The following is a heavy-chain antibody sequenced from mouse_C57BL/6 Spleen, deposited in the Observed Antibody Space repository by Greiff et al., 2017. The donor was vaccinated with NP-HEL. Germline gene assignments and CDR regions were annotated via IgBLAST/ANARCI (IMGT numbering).Heavy chain of an antibody. D-gene: IGHD2-4*01. J-gene: IGHJ3*01. CDR2: IWSGGST. CDR1: GFSLTSYG. V-gene: IGHV2-2*01. Sequence: VQRVESGPGLVQPSQSLSITCTVSGFSLTSYGVHWVRQSPGKGLEWLGVIWSGGSTDYNAAFISRLSISKDNSKSQVFFKMNSLQADDTAIYYCARKDDYDGGFAYWGQGTLVTVSA. CDR3: ARKDDYDGGFAY.